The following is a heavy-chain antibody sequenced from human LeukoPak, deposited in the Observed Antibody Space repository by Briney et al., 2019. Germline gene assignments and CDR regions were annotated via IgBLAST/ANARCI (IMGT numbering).Heavy chain of an antibody. Sequence: SETLSLTCTVSGGSISSSSYYWGWIRQPPGKGLEWIGSIYYSGSTYYNPSLKSRVTISVDTSKNQFSLKLSSVTAADTAVYYCARGGSYSYYFDYWGQRTLDTVSS. V-gene: IGHV4-39*01. CDR2: IYYSGST. CDR3: ARGGSYSYYFDY. J-gene: IGHJ4*02. CDR1: GGSISSSSYY. D-gene: IGHD1-26*01.